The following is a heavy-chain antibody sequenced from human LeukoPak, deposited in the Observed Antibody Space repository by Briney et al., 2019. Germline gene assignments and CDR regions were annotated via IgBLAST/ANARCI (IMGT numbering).Heavy chain of an antibody. D-gene: IGHD4-11*01. CDR2: IKGGGGEP. CDR3: AQGGHDYNPFYY. CDR1: GFTFSTYA. V-gene: IGHV3-23*01. J-gene: IGHJ4*02. Sequence: QPGGSLRVSCAASGFTFSTYAMGWVRQAPGEGLEWVSSIKGGGGEPFYADSVRGRFTISRDKSKNTLYLQLNSLRAEDTAVYFCAQGGHDYNPFYYWGQGTLVTVSS.